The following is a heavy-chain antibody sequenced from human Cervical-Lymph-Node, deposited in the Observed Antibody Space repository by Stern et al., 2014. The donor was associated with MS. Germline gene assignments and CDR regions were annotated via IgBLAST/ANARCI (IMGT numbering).Heavy chain of an antibody. V-gene: IGHV3-23*04. CDR1: GFTFSNFA. CDR2: SGTDGAT. D-gene: IGHD1-1*01. CDR3: GKDLHYWSADS. J-gene: IGHJ4*02. Sequence: VQLVQSGGGLVQPGGSLRLSCVGSGFTFSNFAITWIRQAPGKGLEWVSGSGTDGATHFAESVKGRFSISRDNSKNTLFLQMEGLRAEDTAVYYCGKDLHYWSADSWGQGTLVTVSS.